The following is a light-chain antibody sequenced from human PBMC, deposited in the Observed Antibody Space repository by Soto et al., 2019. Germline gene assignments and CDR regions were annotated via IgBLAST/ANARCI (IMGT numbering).Light chain of an antibody. CDR1: SSDVGGYNF. J-gene: IGLJ2*01. V-gene: IGLV2-14*01. CDR3: RSYASSSTDV. CDR2: DVR. Sequence: QSVLTQPASVSGAPGQSITISCTGTSSDVGGYNFVSWYQQHPGKAPKLMIYDVRNRPSGVSNRFSGSKSVNTASLTISGLQAEDEADYYCRSYASSSTDVFGTGTKLTVL.